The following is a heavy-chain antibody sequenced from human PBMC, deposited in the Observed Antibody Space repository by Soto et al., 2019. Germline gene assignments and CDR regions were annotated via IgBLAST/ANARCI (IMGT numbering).Heavy chain of an antibody. CDR1: GGSISSNY. J-gene: IGHJ3*02. CDR2: IYYSGSS. Sequence: PSETLSLTCSVSGGSISSNYWSWIRQPPGKGLECIGYIYYSGSSNYNPSLKSRVTISVDTSKNQFSLNLRSVTAADTAVYYCARILRSGNSGFAFDIWGQGTMVTVSS. CDR3: ARILRSGNSGFAFDI. V-gene: IGHV4-59*01. D-gene: IGHD2-21*02.